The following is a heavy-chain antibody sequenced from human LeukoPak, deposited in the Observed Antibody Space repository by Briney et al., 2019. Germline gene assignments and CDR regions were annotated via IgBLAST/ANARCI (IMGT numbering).Heavy chain of an antibody. V-gene: IGHV3-23*01. D-gene: IGHD2-21*02. J-gene: IGHJ1*01. CDR3: AKMEVVTADDKYFQY. CDR1: GFTFSSYD. Sequence: GGSLRLSCAASGFTFSSYDMSWVRQAPGKGLEWASVIGSSGGSTYYADSVKGRFTISRDNSKNTLYLQMNSLRAGDTAVYYCAKMEVVTADDKYFQYWGQGTLVTVSS. CDR2: IGSSGGST.